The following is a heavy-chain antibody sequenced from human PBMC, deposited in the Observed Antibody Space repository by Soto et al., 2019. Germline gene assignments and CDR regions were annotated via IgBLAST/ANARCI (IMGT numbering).Heavy chain of an antibody. D-gene: IGHD3-9*01. J-gene: IGHJ6*02. V-gene: IGHV4-59*01. CDR2: IYYSGST. CDR3: ARAQALYYDILTGYGNYYYYYGMDV. CDR1: GASMNMYY. Sequence: SGILSLTCTGSGASMNMYYWSWIRPPPAKGLECIGYIYYSGSTNYHPSIKSRVTISVDTSKNQFSLKLSSVTAADTAVYYCARAQALYYDILTGYGNYYYYYGMDVWGQGTTVT.